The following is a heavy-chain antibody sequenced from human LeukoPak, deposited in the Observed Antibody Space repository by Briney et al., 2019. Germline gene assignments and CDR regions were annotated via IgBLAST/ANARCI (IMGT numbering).Heavy chain of an antibody. Sequence: ASVTVSCTASGYSFTSYHMHWVRQAPGQGLEWMGIINPSGGSTSYAQKFQGRVTMTRDTSTSTVYMELSSLRSEDTAVYYCATRGGYSSGWAYWGQGTLVTVSS. CDR3: ATRGGYSSGWAY. V-gene: IGHV1-46*01. J-gene: IGHJ4*02. CDR2: INPSGGST. D-gene: IGHD6-19*01. CDR1: GYSFTSYH.